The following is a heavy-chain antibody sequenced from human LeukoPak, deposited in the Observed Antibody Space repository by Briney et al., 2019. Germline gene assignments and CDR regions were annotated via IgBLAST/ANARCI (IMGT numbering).Heavy chain of an antibody. CDR2: MSYVGIT. J-gene: IGHJ4*02. CDR1: GDSISSTTYW. Sequence: KPSETLSLTCTVSGDSISSTTYWWGWIRQSPGKGLEWIGSMSYVGITSYNPSLKSRATISVDTFKNQFSLMLSSVTAADTAVYYCTRLPLDYSLDHWGQGTPVSVSS. V-gene: IGHV4-39*01. CDR3: TRLPLDYSLDH. D-gene: IGHD4-11*01.